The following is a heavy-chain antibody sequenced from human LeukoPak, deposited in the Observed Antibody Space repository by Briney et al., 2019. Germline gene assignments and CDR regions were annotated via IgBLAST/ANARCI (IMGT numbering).Heavy chain of an antibody. Sequence: GGSLRLSCAASGFTVSSNYMSWVRQAPGKGLEWVSVMYSGGSTYYADSVKGRFTISRDNSKNTLYLQMNSLRAEDTAVYYCARASTYYDILTGGFDYWGQGTLVTVSS. V-gene: IGHV3-66*01. D-gene: IGHD3-9*01. J-gene: IGHJ4*02. CDR3: ARASTYYDILTGGFDY. CDR2: MYSGGST. CDR1: GFTVSSNY.